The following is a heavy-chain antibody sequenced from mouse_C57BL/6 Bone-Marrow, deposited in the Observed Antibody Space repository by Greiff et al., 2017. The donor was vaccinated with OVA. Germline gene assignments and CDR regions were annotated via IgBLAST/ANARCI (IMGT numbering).Heavy chain of an antibody. CDR1: GYTFTSYW. D-gene: IGHD2-3*01. V-gene: IGHV1-55*01. Sequence: QVQLQQPGAELVKPGASVKMSCKASGYTFTSYWITWVKQRPGQGLEWIGDIYPGSGSTNYNEKFKSKATLTVDTSSSTAYMQLSSLTSEDSAVYYCARSGVLYDYLDYWGQGTTLTVSS. CDR2: IYPGSGST. J-gene: IGHJ2*01. CDR3: ARSGVLYDYLDY.